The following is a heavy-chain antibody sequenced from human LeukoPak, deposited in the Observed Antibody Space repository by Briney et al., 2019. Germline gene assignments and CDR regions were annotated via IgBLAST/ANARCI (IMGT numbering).Heavy chain of an antibody. CDR1: GFTFSSYG. Sequence: GGSLRLSCAASGFTFSSYGMSWVRQAPGKGLEWVSAISGSGGSTYHADSVKGRFTISRDNSKNTLYLQMNSLRAEDTAVYYCATRDCSSTSCYGSVWYFDLWGRGTLVTVSS. V-gene: IGHV3-23*01. CDR3: ATRDCSSTSCYGSVWYFDL. D-gene: IGHD2-2*01. CDR2: ISGSGGST. J-gene: IGHJ2*01.